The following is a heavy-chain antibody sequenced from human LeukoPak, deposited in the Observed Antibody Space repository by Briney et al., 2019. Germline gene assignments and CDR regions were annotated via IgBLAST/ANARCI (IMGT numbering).Heavy chain of an antibody. CDR3: AKAGFDY. Sequence: GGSLRLSCAASGFTFSSYGMHWVRQAPGKGLEWVAVISYDGSNKYYADSVKGRFTISRDNSKNTLYLQMNSLRAEDTAVYYCAKAGFDYWGQGTLVTVSS. CDR1: GFTFSSYG. CDR2: ISYDGSNK. J-gene: IGHJ4*02. V-gene: IGHV3-30*18.